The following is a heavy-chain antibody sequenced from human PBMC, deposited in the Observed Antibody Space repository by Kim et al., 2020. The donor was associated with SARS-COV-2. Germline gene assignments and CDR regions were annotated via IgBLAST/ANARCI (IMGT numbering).Heavy chain of an antibody. J-gene: IGHJ4*02. Sequence: SVKGRFTISRDNSKTTLYLQMNSLRAEDTAVYYCARVGLYYDFWSGYYDYWGQGTLVTVSS. CDR3: ARVGLYYDFWSGYYDY. D-gene: IGHD3-3*01. V-gene: IGHV3-53*01.